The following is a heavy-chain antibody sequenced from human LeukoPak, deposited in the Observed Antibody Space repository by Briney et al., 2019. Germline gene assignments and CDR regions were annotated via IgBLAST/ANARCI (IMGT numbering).Heavy chain of an antibody. D-gene: IGHD4-17*01. CDR1: GFTFSSYW. V-gene: IGHV3-74*01. Sequence: PGGSLRLSCAASGFTFSSYWMHWVRQAPGKGLVWVSRGNSDGSSTNYADSVKGRFTISRDNAKNTLYLQMNSLRAEDTAVYYCARGGDYPFDYWGQGTLVTVSS. CDR2: GNSDGSST. CDR3: ARGGDYPFDY. J-gene: IGHJ4*02.